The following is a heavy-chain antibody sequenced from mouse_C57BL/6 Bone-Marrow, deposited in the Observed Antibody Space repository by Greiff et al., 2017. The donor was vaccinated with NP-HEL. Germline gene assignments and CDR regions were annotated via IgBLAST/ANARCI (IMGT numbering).Heavy chain of an antibody. V-gene: IGHV5-4*03. J-gene: IGHJ3*01. Sequence: EVKLVESGGGLVKPGGSLKLSCAASGFTFSSYAMSWVRQTPEKRLEWVATISDGGSYTYYPDNVKGRFTISRDNAKNNLYLQMSHLKSEDTAMYYCARSYDGYYEFAYWGQGTLVTVSA. D-gene: IGHD2-3*01. CDR2: ISDGGSYT. CDR3: ARSYDGYYEFAY. CDR1: GFTFSSYA.